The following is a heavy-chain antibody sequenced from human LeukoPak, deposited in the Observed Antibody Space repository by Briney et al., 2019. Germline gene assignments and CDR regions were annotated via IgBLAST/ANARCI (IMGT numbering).Heavy chain of an antibody. Sequence: SETLSLTCAVYGGSFGGYYWSWIRQPPGKGLEWIGEINHSGSTNYNPSLKSRVTISVDTSKNQFSLKLSSVTAADTAVYYCASGYYYDSSFDYWGQGTLVTVSS. CDR1: GGSFGGYY. CDR2: INHSGST. V-gene: IGHV4-34*01. J-gene: IGHJ4*02. D-gene: IGHD3-22*01. CDR3: ASGYYYDSSFDY.